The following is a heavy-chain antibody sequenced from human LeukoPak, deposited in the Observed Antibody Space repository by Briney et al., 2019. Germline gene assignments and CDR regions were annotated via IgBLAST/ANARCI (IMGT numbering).Heavy chain of an antibody. CDR3: ARDSDGYIDYFDY. D-gene: IGHD5-24*01. CDR2: ISSSVSTI. V-gene: IGHV3-48*03. Sequence: GGSLRLSCAASGFIFSSYEMNWVRQAPGKGLEWVSYISSSVSTIFYADSVKGRFTISRDNSKNTLYLQMNSLRAEDAAVYYCARDSDGYIDYFDYWGQGTLVTVSS. CDR1: GFIFSSYE. J-gene: IGHJ4*02.